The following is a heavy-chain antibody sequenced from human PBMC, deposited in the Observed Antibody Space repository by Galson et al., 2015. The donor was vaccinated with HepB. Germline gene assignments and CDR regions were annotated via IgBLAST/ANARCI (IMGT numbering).Heavy chain of an antibody. CDR3: AKVSLGYSSSHYYYYYYMDG. J-gene: IGHJ6*03. Sequence: SVKVSCKASGYTFTSYAMHWVRQAPGQRLEWMGWINAGNGNTKYSQKFQGRVTITRDTSASTAYMELSSLRSEDTAVYYCAKVSLGYSSSHYYYYYYMDGWGKGATVTVSS. CDR1: GYTFTSYA. CDR2: INAGNGNT. D-gene: IGHD6-13*01. V-gene: IGHV1-3*01.